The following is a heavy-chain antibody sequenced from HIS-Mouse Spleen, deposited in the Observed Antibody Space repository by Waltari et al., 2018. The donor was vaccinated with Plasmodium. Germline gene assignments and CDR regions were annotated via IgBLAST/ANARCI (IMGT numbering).Heavy chain of an antibody. CDR3: ARGSAAAGPFDY. Sequence: QVQLQQWGAGLLKPSETLSLTCAVYGGSFSGYYWSWIRQPPGNGLEWIGEINHSGSTNYNPSLKSRVTISVDTSKNQFSLKLSSVTAADTAVYYCARGSAAAGPFDYWGQGTLVTVSS. V-gene: IGHV4-34*01. CDR1: GGSFSGYY. D-gene: IGHD6-13*01. CDR2: INHSGST. J-gene: IGHJ4*02.